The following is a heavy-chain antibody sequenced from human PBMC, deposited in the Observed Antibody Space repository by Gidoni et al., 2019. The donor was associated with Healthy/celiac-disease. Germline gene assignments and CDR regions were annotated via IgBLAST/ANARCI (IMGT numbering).Heavy chain of an antibody. J-gene: IGHJ6*02. CDR3: ARETVYYYPAPRPNGMDV. CDR2: IYSGGST. V-gene: IGHV3-53*02. CDR1: GVTVSRNY. D-gene: IGHD3-10*01. Sequence: EVQLVETGGGLIQPGGSLRLSCAASGVTVSRNYMSWVRQAPGKGLEWVSVIYSGGSTYYADSVKGRFTISRDNSKNTLYLQMNSLRAEDTAVYYCARETVYYYPAPRPNGMDVWGQGTTVTVSS.